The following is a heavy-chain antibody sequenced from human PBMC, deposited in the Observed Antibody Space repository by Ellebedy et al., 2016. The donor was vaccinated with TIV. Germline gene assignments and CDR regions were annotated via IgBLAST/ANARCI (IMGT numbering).Heavy chain of an antibody. Sequence: GESLKISCAASGFTFSSYWMSWVRQAPGKGLEWVANIKQDGSEKYYVDSVKGRFTISRDNAKNSLYLQMNSLRAEDTAVYYCASYTGGMLSYWGQGTLVTVSS. CDR3: ASYTGGMLSY. V-gene: IGHV3-7*02. D-gene: IGHD3-16*01. J-gene: IGHJ4*02. CDR1: GFTFSSYW. CDR2: IKQDGSEK.